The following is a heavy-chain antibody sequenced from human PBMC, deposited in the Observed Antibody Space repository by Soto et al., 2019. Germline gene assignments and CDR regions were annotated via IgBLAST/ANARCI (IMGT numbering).Heavy chain of an antibody. CDR3: ARHALRSTARDAFDI. CDR1: GYSFTSYW. J-gene: IGHJ3*02. V-gene: IGHV5-10-1*01. CDR2: IDPSDSYT. Sequence: PGESLKISFKGSGYSFTSYWISWVRQMPGKGLEWMGRIDPSDSYTNYSPSFQGHVTISADKSISTAYLQWSGLKASDTAMYYCARHALRSTARDAFDIWGQGTMVTVSS.